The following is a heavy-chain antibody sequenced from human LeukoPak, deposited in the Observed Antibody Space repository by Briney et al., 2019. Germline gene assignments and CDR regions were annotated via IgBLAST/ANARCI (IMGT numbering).Heavy chain of an antibody. Sequence: ASVKISCKASGYTFTDYYMHWAQQAPGKGLEWMGRVDPEDGETIYAEKFQGRVTITADTSTDTAYMELSSLRSEDTAVYYCATDVVSSGYYDSSGYSGNWGQGTLVTVSS. J-gene: IGHJ1*01. CDR1: GYTFTDYY. D-gene: IGHD3-22*01. CDR2: VDPEDGET. V-gene: IGHV1-69-2*01. CDR3: ATDVVSSGYYDSSGYSGN.